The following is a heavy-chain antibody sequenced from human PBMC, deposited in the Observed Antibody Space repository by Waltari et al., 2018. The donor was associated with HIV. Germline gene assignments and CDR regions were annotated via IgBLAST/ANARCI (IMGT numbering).Heavy chain of an antibody. CDR2: INWNGGST. CDR3: ARALNWNYGYGMDV. Sequence: EVQLVESGGGVVRPGGSLRLSCAASGFTFDDYGMSWVRQAPGKGLEWVSGINWNGGSTGYADSVKCRFTIARDNAKNSLYLQMNSLRAEDTALYHCARALNWNYGYGMDVWGQGTTVTVSS. V-gene: IGHV3-20*01. CDR1: GFTFDDYG. J-gene: IGHJ6*02. D-gene: IGHD1-7*01.